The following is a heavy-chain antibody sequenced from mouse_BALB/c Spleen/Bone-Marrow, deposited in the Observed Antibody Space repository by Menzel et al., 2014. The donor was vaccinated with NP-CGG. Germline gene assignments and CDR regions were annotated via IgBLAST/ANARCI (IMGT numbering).Heavy chain of an antibody. CDR3: AKVTTGFAY. J-gene: IGHJ3*01. CDR2: IYPGDGDT. CDR1: GYAFSSYW. V-gene: IGHV1-80*01. D-gene: IGHD2-2*01. Sequence: VQLQQSGAELVRPGSSVKISCKASGYAFSSYWVTWVKQRPGQGLEWIGKIYPGDGDTNYNGKFKDKAPLTADKSSSAAYMHLSSPTSEDSAVYFCAKVTTGFAYWGQGTLVTVSA.